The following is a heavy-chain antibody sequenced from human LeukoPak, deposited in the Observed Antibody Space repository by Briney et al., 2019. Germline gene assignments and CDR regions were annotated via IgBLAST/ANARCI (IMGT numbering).Heavy chain of an antibody. CDR2: ISGSGGST. J-gene: IGHJ4*02. V-gene: IGHV3-23*01. CDR3: AKDEAAAAGPDY. CDR1: GFTFSSYG. D-gene: IGHD6-13*01. Sequence: GGSLRLSCAASGFTFSSYGMSWVRQAPGKGLEWVSAISGSGGSTYYADSVKGRFTISRDNAKTSLYLQMNSLRAEDTAVYYCAKDEAAAAGPDYWGQGTLVTVSS.